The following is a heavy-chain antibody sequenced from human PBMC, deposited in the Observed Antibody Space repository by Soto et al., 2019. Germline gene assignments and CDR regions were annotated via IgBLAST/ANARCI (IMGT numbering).Heavy chain of an antibody. V-gene: IGHV1-18*01. CDR1: GYTFTSYG. Sequence: ASVKVSCKASGYTFTSYGISWVRQAPGQGLEWMGWISAYNGNTNYAQKLQGRVTRNTDTPTSTAYRELWSLISDVTAVYYCARESPPVDYWGQGTLVTVSS. CDR2: ISAYNGNT. J-gene: IGHJ4*02. CDR3: ARESPPVDY.